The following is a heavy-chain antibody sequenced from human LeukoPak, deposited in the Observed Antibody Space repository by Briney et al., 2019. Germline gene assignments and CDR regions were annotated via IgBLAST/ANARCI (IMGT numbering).Heavy chain of an antibody. Sequence: GGSLRLSCAASGFTFSSYAMTWVRQAPGKGLEWGSGISGSGTFTYYSDSVRGRFTISRDNSKNTLYLQMNSLSVEDTAVYYCARVGYYASGPFSYFDYWGQGTLVTVSS. J-gene: IGHJ4*02. CDR2: ISGSGTFT. CDR1: GFTFSSYA. CDR3: ARVGYYASGPFSYFDY. D-gene: IGHD3-10*01. V-gene: IGHV3-23*01.